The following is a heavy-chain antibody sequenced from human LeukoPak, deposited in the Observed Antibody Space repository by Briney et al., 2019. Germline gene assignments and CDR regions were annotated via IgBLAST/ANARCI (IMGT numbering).Heavy chain of an antibody. CDR2: ISYDGSNK. D-gene: IGHD6-6*01. V-gene: IGHV3-30*04. CDR3: AVSARVERVWHYFNY. CDR1: GFTFSSYA. Sequence: GGSLRLSCAASGFTFSSYAMHWVRQAPGKGLEWVAVISYDGSNKYYADSVKGRFTISRDNSKNTLYLQMNSLRAEDTAVYYCAVSARVERVWHYFNYWGQGTLVTVFS. J-gene: IGHJ4*02.